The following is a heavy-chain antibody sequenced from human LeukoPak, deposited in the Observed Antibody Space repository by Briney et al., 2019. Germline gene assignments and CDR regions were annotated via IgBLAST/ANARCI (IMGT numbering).Heavy chain of an antibody. V-gene: IGHV3-30*03. CDR3: ARDGGYYYDSSGYYIDY. J-gene: IGHJ4*02. Sequence: PGRSLRLSCAASGFTFSSYGMHWVRQAPGKGLEWVAVISYDGSNKYYVDSVKGRFTISRDNSKNSLYLQMNSLRAEDTAVYYCARDGGYYYDSSGYYIDYWGQGTLVTVSS. CDR1: GFTFSSYG. D-gene: IGHD3-22*01. CDR2: ISYDGSNK.